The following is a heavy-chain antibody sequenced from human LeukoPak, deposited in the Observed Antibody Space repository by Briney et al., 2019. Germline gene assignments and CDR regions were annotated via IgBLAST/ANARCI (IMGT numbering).Heavy chain of an antibody. CDR1: GFTFSSYG. CDR2: IRYGGSNK. Sequence: PGGSLRLSCAASGFTFSSYGMHWVRQAPGKGLEWVAFIRYGGSNKYYADSVKGRFTISRDNSKNTLYLQMNSLRAEDTAVYYCAKSWNDVKYYYGMDVWGQGTTVTVSS. CDR3: AKSWNDVKYYYGMDV. D-gene: IGHD1-1*01. J-gene: IGHJ6*02. V-gene: IGHV3-30*02.